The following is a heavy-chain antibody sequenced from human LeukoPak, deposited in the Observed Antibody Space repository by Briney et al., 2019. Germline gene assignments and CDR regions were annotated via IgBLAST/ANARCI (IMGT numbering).Heavy chain of an antibody. D-gene: IGHD3-22*01. J-gene: IGHJ5*02. CDR3: AREGLPYYESSGSYVWFDP. Sequence: PGGSQRLSCAASGFTFSDYWMHWVRQGPGKGLVWVSRINSDGTSTVYADSVKGRFTMSRNNAKNMLYLEMDSLRAEDTAVYFCAREGLPYYESSGSYVWFDPWGQGTLVTVSS. CDR1: GFTFSDYW. V-gene: IGHV3-74*01. CDR2: INSDGTST.